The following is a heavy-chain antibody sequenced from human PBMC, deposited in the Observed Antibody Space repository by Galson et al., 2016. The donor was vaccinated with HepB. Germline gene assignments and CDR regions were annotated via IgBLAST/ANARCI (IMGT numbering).Heavy chain of an antibody. CDR3: ARDGPYSSSVYNWFDP. CDR1: GFTFSSYS. D-gene: IGHD6-13*01. V-gene: IGHV3-7*01. CDR2: IKQDGSEK. J-gene: IGHJ5*02. Sequence: SLRLSCAASGFTFSSYSMSRVRQAPGKGLEWVANIKQDGSEKYYVDSVKSRFTISRDNAKNSLYLQMNSLRAEDTAVYYCARDGPYSSSVYNWFDPWGQGTLVTVSS.